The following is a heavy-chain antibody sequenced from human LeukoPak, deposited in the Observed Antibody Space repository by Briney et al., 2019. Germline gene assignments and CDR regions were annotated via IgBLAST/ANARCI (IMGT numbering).Heavy chain of an antibody. CDR1: GFTFSSYW. D-gene: IGHD6-19*01. Sequence: GGSLRLSRAASGFTFSSYWMSWVRQAPGKGLEWVANIDQDGSEKYYVDSVKGRFTISRDNAKNSLYLQMNSLRAEDTAVYYCASGAVAGPFDYWGQGTLVTVSS. CDR2: IDQDGSEK. CDR3: ASGAVAGPFDY. J-gene: IGHJ4*02. V-gene: IGHV3-7*01.